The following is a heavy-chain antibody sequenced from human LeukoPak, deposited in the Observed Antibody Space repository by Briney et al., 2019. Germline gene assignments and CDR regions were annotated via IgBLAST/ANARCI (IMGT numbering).Heavy chain of an antibody. D-gene: IGHD3-10*01. Sequence: SSVNVSCKASGYTFTGYYMHGVRQAPGQGLEWMGWISAYNGNTNYAQKLQGRVTMTTDTSTSTAYMELRSLRSDDTAVYYCARAHFITMVRGVILYFDYWGQGTLVTVSS. CDR3: ARAHFITMVRGVILYFDY. V-gene: IGHV1-18*04. CDR1: GYTFTGYY. CDR2: ISAYNGNT. J-gene: IGHJ4*02.